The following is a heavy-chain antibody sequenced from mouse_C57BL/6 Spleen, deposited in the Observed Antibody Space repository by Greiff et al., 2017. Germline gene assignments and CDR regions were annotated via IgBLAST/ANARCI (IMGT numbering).Heavy chain of an antibody. Sequence: QVQLQQPGAELVKPGASVKMSCKASGYTFTSYWLTWVQQRPGQGLEWIGDIYPGSGSTNYNEKFKSKATLTVDTSSSTAYMQLSSLTSEDSAVYYCARNYYGSSYRGWDYWGQGTTLTVSS. D-gene: IGHD1-1*01. CDR2: IYPGSGST. CDR1: GYTFTSYW. J-gene: IGHJ2*01. CDR3: ARNYYGSSYRGWDY. V-gene: IGHV1-55*01.